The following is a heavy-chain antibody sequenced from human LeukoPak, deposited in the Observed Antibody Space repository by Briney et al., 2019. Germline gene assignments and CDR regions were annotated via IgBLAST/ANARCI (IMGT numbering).Heavy chain of an antibody. Sequence: PGGSLRLSCAASGFTFSNYAMSWVRQAPGKGLDWVSTISATGGGTVYADSVKGRFTISRDNSRNTLLLQMNSLTADDTAVYYCAKDWHTLPSRPSPFDNWGQGILVTVSS. J-gene: IGHJ4*02. V-gene: IGHV3-23*01. D-gene: IGHD6-6*01. CDR3: AKDWHTLPSRPSPFDN. CDR1: GFTFSNYA. CDR2: ISATGGGT.